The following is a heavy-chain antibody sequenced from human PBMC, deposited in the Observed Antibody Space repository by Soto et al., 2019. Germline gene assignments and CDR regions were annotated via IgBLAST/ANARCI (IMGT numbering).Heavy chain of an antibody. Sequence: QVQLVESGGGVVQPGRSLRLSCAASGFTFSSYGMHWVRQAPGKGLEWVAVISYDGSNKYYADSVKGRFTISRDNSKNTLYRQMNSLRAEDTAVYYCAKAPLLRWLQSYLDYWGQGTLVTVSS. CDR1: GFTFSSYG. CDR3: AKAPLLRWLQSYLDY. J-gene: IGHJ4*02. D-gene: IGHD5-12*01. V-gene: IGHV3-30*18. CDR2: ISYDGSNK.